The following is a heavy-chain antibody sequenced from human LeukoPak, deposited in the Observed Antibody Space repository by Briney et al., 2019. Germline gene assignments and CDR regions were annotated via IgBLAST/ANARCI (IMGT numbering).Heavy chain of an antibody. D-gene: IGHD2-15*01. CDR1: GGTFSSCA. J-gene: IGHJ6*04. V-gene: IGHV1-69*06. CDR3: ASVLRGYCSGGSCYPYYYYYYGMDV. CDR2: IIHILGTA. Sequence: GASVKVSCKASGGTFSSCAISWVRQAPGQGLEWMGGIIHILGTANYAQKFQGRVTITADKSTSTAYMELSSLRSEDTAVYYCASVLRGYCSGGSCYPYYYYYYGMDVWGKGATVTVSS.